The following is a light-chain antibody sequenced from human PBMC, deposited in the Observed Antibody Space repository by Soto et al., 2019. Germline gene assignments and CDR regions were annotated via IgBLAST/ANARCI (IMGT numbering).Light chain of an antibody. CDR1: QSVSGY. Sequence: EIVLTQSPATLSLSPGERATLSCRASQSVSGYLAWYQQKPGQAPRLLIHDVFDRADGIPARFSGSGSGTDFTLPISSLQTEDSAVYHCQQRSTWPLTFGGGTRVEIK. CDR2: DVF. V-gene: IGKV3-11*01. CDR3: QQRSTWPLT. J-gene: IGKJ4*01.